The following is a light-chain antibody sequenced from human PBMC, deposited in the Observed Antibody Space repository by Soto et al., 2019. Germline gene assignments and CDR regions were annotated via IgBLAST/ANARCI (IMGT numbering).Light chain of an antibody. V-gene: IGKV1-5*01. CDR3: QQYNSYHS. J-gene: IGKJ2*03. CDR1: QSISSW. Sequence: DIQMTQSPSTLSASVGDRVTITCRASQSISSWVAWYQQKPGKAPKFLIYDASSLESGVPSRFSGSGSGTEFTLTISILKPDDFATYYCQQYNSYHSFGQGTKLEIK. CDR2: DAS.